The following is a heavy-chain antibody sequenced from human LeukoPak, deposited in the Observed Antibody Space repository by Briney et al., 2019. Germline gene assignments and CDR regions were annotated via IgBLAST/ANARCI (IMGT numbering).Heavy chain of an antibody. V-gene: IGHV4-34*01. Sequence: SETLSLTCAVYGGSFIGYYWSWIRQPPGKGLEWIGEINHFGSTNYNPSLKSRVTISIDTSKNQFSLKLSSVTAADTAVYYCARVQYYYDSSGYPHAFDIWGQGTMVTVSS. CDR1: GGSFIGYY. CDR2: INHFGST. D-gene: IGHD3-22*01. CDR3: ARVQYYYDSSGYPHAFDI. J-gene: IGHJ3*02.